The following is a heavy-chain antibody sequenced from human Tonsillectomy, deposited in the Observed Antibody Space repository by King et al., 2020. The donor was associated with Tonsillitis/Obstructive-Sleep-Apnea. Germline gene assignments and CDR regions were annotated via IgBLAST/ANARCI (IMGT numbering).Heavy chain of an antibody. Sequence: QLVESGGGVVQPGRSLRLSCAASGFTFSDYAMHWVRQAPGKGLEWVAVISYDGSNKYYTDSVKGRFTISRDNSKNTLYLQMNSLRAEDTAAYYCARVEEAFDIWGQGTMVTVSS. CDR2: ISYDGSNK. CDR1: GFTFSDYA. J-gene: IGHJ3*02. CDR3: ARVEEAFDI. V-gene: IGHV3-30*04.